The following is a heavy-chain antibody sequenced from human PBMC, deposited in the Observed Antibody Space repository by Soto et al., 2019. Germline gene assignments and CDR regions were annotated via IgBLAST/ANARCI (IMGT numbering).Heavy chain of an antibody. J-gene: IGHJ4*02. V-gene: IGHV3-23*01. CDR1: GFTFSSYA. Sequence: GGSLRLSCAASGFTFSSYAMSWVRQAPGKGLEWVSAISGSGGSTYYADSVKGRFTISRDNSKNTLYLQMNSLRAEDTAVYYCAKDEGLLWFGELSPFDYWGQGTLVTVSS. D-gene: IGHD3-10*01. CDR2: ISGSGGST. CDR3: AKDEGLLWFGELSPFDY.